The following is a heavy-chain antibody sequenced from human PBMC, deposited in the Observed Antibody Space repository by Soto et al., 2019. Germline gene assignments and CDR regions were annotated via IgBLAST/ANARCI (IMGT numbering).Heavy chain of an antibody. CDR2: INPTGGTT. V-gene: IGHV1-46*01. D-gene: IGHD6-19*01. Sequence: QVQLVQSGAEVKKPGASVKVSCKASGYTFTSYYMHWVRQAPGQRLEWMGIINPTGGTTNYAQKFQGRLTMTRDTSTSTVYMELTSMRSEDTAVYYCARAGAVAYFDYWGQGTLVTVSS. J-gene: IGHJ4*02. CDR3: ARAGAVAYFDY. CDR1: GYTFTSYY.